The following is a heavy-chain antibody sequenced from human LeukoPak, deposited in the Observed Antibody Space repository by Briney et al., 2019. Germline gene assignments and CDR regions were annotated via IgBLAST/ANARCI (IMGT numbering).Heavy chain of an antibody. V-gene: IGHV4-39*07. J-gene: IGHJ3*02. Sequence: SETLSLTCTVSGGSTSTRTYSWGWIRQPPEKGLEWIGSLYYSGSIYSTPSLKSRVSISVDTSKNQFSLKLSSATAADTAVYYCARAYYCDSSGYYPGAFDIWGQGTLVTVSS. CDR3: ARAYYCDSSGYYPGAFDI. D-gene: IGHD3-22*01. CDR2: LYYSGSI. CDR1: GGSTSTRTYS.